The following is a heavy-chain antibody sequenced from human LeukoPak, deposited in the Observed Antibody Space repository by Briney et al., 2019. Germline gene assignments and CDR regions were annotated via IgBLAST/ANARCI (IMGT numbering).Heavy chain of an antibody. Sequence: ASVKVSCKASGYTFTSYYMHWVRQAPGQGLEWMGIINPSGGSTSYAQKFQGRVTMTRDTSTSTVYMELSSLGSEDTAVYYCASGATVTTLSYWGQGTLVTVSS. CDR3: ASGATVTTLSY. J-gene: IGHJ4*02. CDR2: INPSGGST. D-gene: IGHD4-17*01. CDR1: GYTFTSYY. V-gene: IGHV1-46*01.